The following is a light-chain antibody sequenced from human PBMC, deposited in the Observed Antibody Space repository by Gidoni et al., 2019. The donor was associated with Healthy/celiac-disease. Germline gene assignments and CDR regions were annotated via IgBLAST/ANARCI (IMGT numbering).Light chain of an antibody. CDR1: QSVSSSY. Sequence: EIVLTQSPGTLSLSPGERVTLSCRASQSVSSSYLAWYQQKPGQAPRLLIYGASSRDTGIPDRFSGSGSGTDFTLTISRLEPEDFAVYYCQQYGSSLLTFGGGTKVEIK. CDR3: QQYGSSLLT. V-gene: IGKV3-20*01. CDR2: GAS. J-gene: IGKJ4*01.